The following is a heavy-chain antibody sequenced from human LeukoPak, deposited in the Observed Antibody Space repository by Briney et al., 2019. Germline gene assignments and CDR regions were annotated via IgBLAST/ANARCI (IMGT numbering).Heavy chain of an antibody. J-gene: IGHJ4*02. CDR2: ISGTRVYI. Sequence: GGSLRLSCAASGFTFTSYSMNWVRQAPGKGLEWVSSISGTRVYIYYADSVKGRFTISRDNAKNSVHLQMNSLRAEDTAVYYCAAGWPGGDYXXXGXLVTVSS. V-gene: IGHV3-21*01. D-gene: IGHD6-19*01. CDR3: AAGWPGGDY. CDR1: GFTFTSYS.